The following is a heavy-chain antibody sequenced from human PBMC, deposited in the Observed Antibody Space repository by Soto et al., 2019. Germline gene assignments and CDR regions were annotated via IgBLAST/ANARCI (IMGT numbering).Heavy chain of an antibody. J-gene: IGHJ4*02. V-gene: IGHV1-69*01. CDR3: AREVHYYYQSSGYYY. D-gene: IGHD3-22*01. CDR1: GGTFSSYA. Sequence: QVQLVQSGAEVKKPGSSVKVSCKASGGTFSSYAISWVRQAPGQGLEWLAGIIPIFGTANYAQKFQGRVTITADESTITAYMELSSLRSEDTAVYYCAREVHYYYQSSGYYYWGQGTLVTVSS. CDR2: IIPIFGTA.